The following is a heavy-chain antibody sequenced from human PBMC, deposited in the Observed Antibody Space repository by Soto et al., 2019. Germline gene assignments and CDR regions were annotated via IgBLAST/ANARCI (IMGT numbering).Heavy chain of an antibody. D-gene: IGHD6-13*01. CDR1: GGSISSSSYH. CDR2: IPYSGST. CDR3: SGDSSTWVWRDF. V-gene: IGHV4-39*01. J-gene: IGHJ4*02. Sequence: QLQLQESGPGLVKPSETLSLTCIVSGGSISSSSYHWGWVRQPPGEGLEWIGTIPYSGSTFYNPSLKSRVSITADTSKNRFSLKLSSVTAADTAVYYCSGDSSTWVWRDFWGQGILVTVSS.